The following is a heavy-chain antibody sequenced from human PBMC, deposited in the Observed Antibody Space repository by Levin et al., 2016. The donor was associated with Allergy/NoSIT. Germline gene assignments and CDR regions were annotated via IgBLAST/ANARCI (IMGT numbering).Heavy chain of an antibody. V-gene: IGHV1-2*04. CDR3: ATNYYDSSGYYYSLDY. J-gene: IGHJ4*02. D-gene: IGHD3-22*01. Sequence: ASVKVSCKASGYTFTGYYMHWVRQAPGQGLEWMGWINPNSGGTNYAQKFQGWVTMTRDTSISTAYMELSRLRSDDTAVYYCATNYYDSSGYYYSLDYWGQGTLVTVSS. CDR2: INPNSGGT. CDR1: GYTFTGYY.